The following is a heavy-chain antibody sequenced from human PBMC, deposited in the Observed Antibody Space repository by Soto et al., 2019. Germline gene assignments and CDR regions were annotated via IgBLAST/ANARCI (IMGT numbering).Heavy chain of an antibody. Sequence: SETLSLTCTVSGASISSSYWSWIRQSPERGLEWIAYAYHTGATNYNPSLKSRVTISLDTSKGQFSLNLTSLTTADTAVYFCARGGNRYSNVASGVGGFDFWGQGSLVTVSS. CDR2: AYHTGAT. D-gene: IGHD5-12*01. J-gene: IGHJ4*02. CDR1: GASISSSY. CDR3: ARGGNRYSNVASGVGGFDF. V-gene: IGHV4-59*01.